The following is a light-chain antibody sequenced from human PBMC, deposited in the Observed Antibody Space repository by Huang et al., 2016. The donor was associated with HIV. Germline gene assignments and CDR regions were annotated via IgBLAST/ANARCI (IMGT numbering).Light chain of an antibody. CDR3: QYGET. CDR2: KIS. J-gene: IGKJ1*01. Sequence: DIQLTQSPSTLSASVGDRLTTTCRASQNISSWLAWYQQKPGKAPKLLIYKISRLESGVPSRVRGSGSGTKCTLTIKSMQPDDIGTYYCQYGETFGQGSKVEVK. CDR1: QNISSW. V-gene: IGKV1-5*03.